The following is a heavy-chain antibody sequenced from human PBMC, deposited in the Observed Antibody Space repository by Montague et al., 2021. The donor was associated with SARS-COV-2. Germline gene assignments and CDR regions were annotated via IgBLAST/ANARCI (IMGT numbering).Heavy chain of an antibody. J-gene: IGHJ3*02. CDR2: IYYSRST. V-gene: IGHV4-59*08. D-gene: IGHD2-15*01. CDR3: ARRRERWSDAFDI. Sequence: WSWIRQPPGKGLEWIGYIYYSRSTNYNPSLKSRVTISVDTSKNQFSLKVRSVTAADTAVYYCARRRERWSDAFDIWGQGTMVTVSS.